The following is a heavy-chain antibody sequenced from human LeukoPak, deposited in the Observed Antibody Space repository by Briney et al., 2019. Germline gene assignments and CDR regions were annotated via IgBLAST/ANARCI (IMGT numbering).Heavy chain of an antibody. CDR2: FNWNGGST. CDR3: ARAVEYSYGYSYFDY. V-gene: IGHV3-20*04. Sequence: PGGSLRLPWQASGFPLEDFGRGGVGQAPGKGRKWVSGFNWNGGSTDSTDSVKGRFTISRDNSKNTLYLQMNSLRAEDTAVYYCARAVEYSYGYSYFDYWGQGTLVTVSS. CDR1: GFPLEDFG. J-gene: IGHJ4*02. D-gene: IGHD5-18*01.